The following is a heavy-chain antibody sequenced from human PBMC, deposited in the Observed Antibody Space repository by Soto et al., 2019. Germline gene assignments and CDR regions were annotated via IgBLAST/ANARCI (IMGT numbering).Heavy chain of an antibody. V-gene: IGHV3-66*01. Sequence: GGSLRLSCAASGFTVSSNYMSWVRQAPGKGLEWVSVIYSGGSTYYADSVKGRFTISRDNSKNTLYLQMNSLRAEDTAVYYCARDIRDTYYYGSGSYFSDYWGQGTLVTVSS. CDR3: ARDIRDTYYYGSGSYFSDY. D-gene: IGHD3-10*01. CDR2: IYSGGST. CDR1: GFTVSSNY. J-gene: IGHJ4*02.